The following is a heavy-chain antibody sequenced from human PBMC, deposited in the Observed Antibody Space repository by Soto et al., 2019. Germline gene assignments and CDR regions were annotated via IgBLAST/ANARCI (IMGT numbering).Heavy chain of an antibody. CDR2: INPSGGST. CDR1: GYTFTSYY. Sequence: ASVKVSCKASGYTFTSYYMHWVRQAPGQGLEWMGIINPSGGSTSYAQKFQGRVTMTRDTSTSTVYMELSSLRSEDTGVYYCARDGMLGATFFDNWGQGTVVTVSS. J-gene: IGHJ4*02. D-gene: IGHD1-26*01. V-gene: IGHV1-46*01. CDR3: ARDGMLGATFFDN.